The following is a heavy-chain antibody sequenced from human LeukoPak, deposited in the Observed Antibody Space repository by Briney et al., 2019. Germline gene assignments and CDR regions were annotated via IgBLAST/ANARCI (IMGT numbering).Heavy chain of an antibody. D-gene: IGHD3-10*01. Sequence: HPGGSLRLSCVASGFSISSHWMSWVRQAPGKGLEWVASLKEDVSARNLVDSVKGRFTISTDNAKNSLYLQMNSLRVEDTAVYYCARGPTYGSRSDFLESWGLGTLVTVSS. CDR2: LKEDVSAR. CDR1: GFSISSHW. CDR3: ARGPTYGSRSDFLES. V-gene: IGHV3-7*01. J-gene: IGHJ4*02.